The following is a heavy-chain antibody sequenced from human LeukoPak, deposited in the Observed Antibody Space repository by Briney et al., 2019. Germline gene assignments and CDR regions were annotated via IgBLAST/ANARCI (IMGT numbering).Heavy chain of an antibody. Sequence: GASVKVSCKASGYTVTSYYMHWVRQAPGQGLGWMAILNPSGGSSNYAQKFQGRATLTRATSTGTVYMELSSLRSEDTAVYYCASVYKHGMDVWGQGTTVIVSS. CDR2: LNPSGGSS. CDR3: ASVYKHGMDV. D-gene: IGHD5-24*01. J-gene: IGHJ6*02. CDR1: GYTVTSYY. V-gene: IGHV1-46*01.